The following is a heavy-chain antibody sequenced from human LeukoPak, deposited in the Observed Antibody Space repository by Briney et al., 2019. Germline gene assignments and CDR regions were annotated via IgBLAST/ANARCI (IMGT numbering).Heavy chain of an antibody. CDR3: ARVDGGGYYYYGMDV. J-gene: IGHJ6*02. Sequence: SETLSLTCTVSAGSISSYYWSWIRQPPGKGLEWIGYIYSSGSTNYNPSLKSRVAISVDTSKNQFSLKLSSVTAVDTAGYYCARVDGGGYYYYGMDVWGQGTTVTVSS. CDR2: IYSSGST. CDR1: AGSISSYY. V-gene: IGHV4-59*01. D-gene: IGHD3-16*01.